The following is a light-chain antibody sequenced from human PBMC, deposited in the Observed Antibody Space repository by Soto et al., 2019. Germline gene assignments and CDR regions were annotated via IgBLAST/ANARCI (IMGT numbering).Light chain of an antibody. CDR3: GSYTSSSTLEDV. V-gene: IGLV2-14*01. CDR1: SSDVGGYNY. Sequence: QSVLTQPASVSGSPGQSITISCTGTSSDVGGYNYVSWYQQHPGKAPKLMIYEVSNRPSGVSNRFSGSKSGNTASLTISGLQAEDEADYYCGSYTSSSTLEDVFGTGTKLTV. J-gene: IGLJ1*01. CDR2: EVS.